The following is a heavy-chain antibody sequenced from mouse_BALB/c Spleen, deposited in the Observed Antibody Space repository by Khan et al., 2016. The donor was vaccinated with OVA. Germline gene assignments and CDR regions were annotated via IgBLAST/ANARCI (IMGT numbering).Heavy chain of an antibody. Sequence: EVQLQESGPGLVKPSQSLSLTCTVTGYSITSEYAWNWIRQFPGNKLEWMGYINYSGNTRFNPSLKSRTSITRDTSKNQFFLQLSSVTTEDTATYYCARKDYYDYDPFPDWGQGTLVTVSA. CDR2: INYSGNT. J-gene: IGHJ3*01. D-gene: IGHD2-4*01. CDR1: GYSITSEYA. V-gene: IGHV3-2*02. CDR3: ARKDYYDYDPFPD.